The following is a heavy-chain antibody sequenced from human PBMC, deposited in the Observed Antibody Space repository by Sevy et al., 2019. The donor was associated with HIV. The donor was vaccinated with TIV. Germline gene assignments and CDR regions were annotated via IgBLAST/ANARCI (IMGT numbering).Heavy chain of an antibody. Sequence: GGSLRLSCVASGFTFHTYWMSWVRQAPGKGLEWVAHIKVDGSEIYYVDSVKGRFTISRDNAKNSLYLQMNSLRVEDTGVYYCARDCNSRTCLRGLDVWGQGTTVTVSS. CDR3: ARDCNSRTCLRGLDV. D-gene: IGHD1-26*01. J-gene: IGHJ6*02. CDR2: IKVDGSEI. V-gene: IGHV3-7*03. CDR1: GFTFHTYW.